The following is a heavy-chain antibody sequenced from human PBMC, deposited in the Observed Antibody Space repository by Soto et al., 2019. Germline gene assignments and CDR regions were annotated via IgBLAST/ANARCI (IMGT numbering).Heavy chain of an antibody. CDR1: GYTFTSYG. V-gene: IGHV1-18*01. CDR2: ISAYNGNT. D-gene: IGHD3-22*01. J-gene: IGHJ3*02. Sequence: GASVKVSCKASGYTFTSYGISWVRQAPGQGLEWMGWISAYNGNTNYAQKLQGRVTITTDKSTSTAYMEQRSLRSEDTAVYYCARGLAMILVVILLTYAFDIWGQGTMVTVSS. CDR3: ARGLAMILVVILLTYAFDI.